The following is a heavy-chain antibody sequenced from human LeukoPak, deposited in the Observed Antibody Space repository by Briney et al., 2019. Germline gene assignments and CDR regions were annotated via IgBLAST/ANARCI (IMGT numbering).Heavy chain of an antibody. Sequence: ASVNVSCTGSGYTFTTYGISWVRQAPGQGLEWMGWISVYNGNTNYAQKFQGRVTMTTDTSTNTTYMELRSLISDDTAVYYCARGPHYYGSGSYYPFDYWGQGTLVTVSS. CDR3: ARGPHYYGSGSYYPFDY. CDR2: ISVYNGNT. J-gene: IGHJ4*02. CDR1: GYTFTTYG. V-gene: IGHV1-18*01. D-gene: IGHD3-10*01.